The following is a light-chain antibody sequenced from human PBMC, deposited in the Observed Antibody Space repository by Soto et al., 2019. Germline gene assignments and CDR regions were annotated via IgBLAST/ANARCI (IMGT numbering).Light chain of an antibody. CDR1: QSVLYSSNSKNY. V-gene: IGKV4-1*01. Sequence: DIVMTQSPDSLAVSLGERATINCKSSQSVLYSSNSKNYLTWYQQKPGQPPKLLIYWASIRESVVPDRFSGSGSGTDFTLTISSLQAEDLAVYYCHQYFSAPITFGQGTRLEIK. CDR2: WAS. CDR3: HQYFSAPIT. J-gene: IGKJ5*01.